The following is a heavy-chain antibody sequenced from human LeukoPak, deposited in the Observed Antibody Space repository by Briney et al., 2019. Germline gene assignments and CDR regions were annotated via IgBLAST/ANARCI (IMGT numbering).Heavy chain of an antibody. V-gene: IGHV1-18*04. J-gene: IGHJ4*02. CDR3: AGDRSYYDILTGYYPGYFDY. D-gene: IGHD3-9*01. CDR2: ISAYNGNT. CDR1: GYTFTSYG. Sequence: ASVKVSCKASGYTFTSYGISWVRQAPGQGLEWMGWISAYNGNTNYAQKLQGRVTMTTDTSTSTAYMELRSLRSDDTAVYYCAGDRSYYDILTGYYPGYFDYWGQGTLVTVSS.